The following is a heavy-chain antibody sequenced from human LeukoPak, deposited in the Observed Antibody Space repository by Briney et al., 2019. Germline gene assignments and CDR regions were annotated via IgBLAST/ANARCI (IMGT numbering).Heavy chain of an antibody. Sequence: GGSLRLSCAASGFTFSSYSMNWVRQAPGKGLEWVSSIISSSSYIYYAHSVKGRFTISRDNAKNSVYLQMNSLRAEDTAVYYCARDTITMVRGVEDHWGQGTLVTVSS. V-gene: IGHV3-21*01. J-gene: IGHJ4*02. CDR1: GFTFSSYS. D-gene: IGHD3-10*01. CDR3: ARDTITMVRGVEDH. CDR2: IISSSSYI.